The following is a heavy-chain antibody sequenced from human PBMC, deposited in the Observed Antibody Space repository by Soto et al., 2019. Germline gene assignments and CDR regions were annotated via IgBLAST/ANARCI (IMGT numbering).Heavy chain of an antibody. J-gene: IGHJ4*02. Sequence: QVPLVQSGAEVKKPGASVKVSCKASGYTFTSYDINWVRQATGQGLEWMGWMNPNSGNTGYAQKFQGRVTMTRNTSISTAYRELSSLRSEDTAVYYCARERGASRPFDYWGQGTLVTVSS. D-gene: IGHD5-12*01. CDR2: MNPNSGNT. CDR3: ARERGASRPFDY. V-gene: IGHV1-8*01. CDR1: GYTFTSYD.